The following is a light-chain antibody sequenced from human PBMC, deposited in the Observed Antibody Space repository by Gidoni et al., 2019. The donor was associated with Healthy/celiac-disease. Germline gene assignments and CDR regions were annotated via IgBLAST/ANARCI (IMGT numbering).Light chain of an antibody. CDR2: AAS. V-gene: IGKV1-8*01. CDR1: QGISSY. J-gene: IGKJ3*01. Sequence: AIRMTQSPSSFSASTGDRVTITCRASQGISSYLAWYQQKPGKAPKLLIYAASTLQSGVPSRFSGSGSGTAFTLTISCLQSEDFATYYCQQYYSYPPFTFXPXTKVDIK. CDR3: QQYYSYPPFT.